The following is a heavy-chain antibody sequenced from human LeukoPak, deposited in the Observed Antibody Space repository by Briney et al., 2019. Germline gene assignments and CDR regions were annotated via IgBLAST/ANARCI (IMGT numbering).Heavy chain of an antibody. CDR3: ARDVGDSPIHYDAFDI. J-gene: IGHJ3*02. CDR1: GFTFSGYS. CDR2: ISSSSSYI. Sequence: GGSLRLSCAASGFTFSGYSMNWVRQAPGKGLEWVSSISSSSSYIYYADSVKGRFTISRDNAKNSLYLQMNSLRAEDTAVYYCARDVGDSPIHYDAFDIWGQGTTVTVSS. V-gene: IGHV3-21*01. D-gene: IGHD4-17*01.